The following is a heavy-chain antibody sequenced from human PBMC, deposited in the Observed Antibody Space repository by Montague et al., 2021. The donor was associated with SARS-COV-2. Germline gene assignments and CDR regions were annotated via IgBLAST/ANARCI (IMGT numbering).Heavy chain of an antibody. CDR1: GDSINNSRYY. Sequence: SETLSLTCSVSGDSINNSRYYWGWIRQPPGKGLEWIGTIYYSGSAYYNPPLKSRVTISVDTSKDQFSLKLNSVTATDTAVYYCARLESTQGVIIRGAFHIWGQGTKVTVSS. D-gene: IGHD3-10*01. CDR3: ARLESTQGVIIRGAFHI. J-gene: IGHJ3*02. CDR2: IYYSGSA. V-gene: IGHV4-39*01.